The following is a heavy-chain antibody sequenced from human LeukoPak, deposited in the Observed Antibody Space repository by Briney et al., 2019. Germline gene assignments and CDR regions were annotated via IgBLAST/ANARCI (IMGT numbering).Heavy chain of an antibody. V-gene: IGHV3-21*04. D-gene: IGHD1-26*01. CDR3: ARRRDSGSLQHFDY. Sequence: GGSLRLSCAASGFTFSAYSMNWVRQAPGKGLEWVSSITPSSSSIFYADSVKGRFTISRDNAKNSLYLQMNSLRAEDTAVYYCARRRDSGSLQHFDYWGQGTLVTVSS. J-gene: IGHJ4*02. CDR1: GFTFSAYS. CDR2: ITPSSSSI.